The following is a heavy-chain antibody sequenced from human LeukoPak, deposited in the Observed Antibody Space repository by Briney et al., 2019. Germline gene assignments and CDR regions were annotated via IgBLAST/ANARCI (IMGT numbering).Heavy chain of an antibody. D-gene: IGHD3-16*01. CDR1: GFTFSSYD. J-gene: IGHJ3*02. V-gene: IGHV3-13*01. Sequence: GGSLRLSCAASGFTFSSYDMHWVRQATGKGLEWVSAIGTAGDTYYPGSVKGRFTISRENAKNSLYLQMNSLRAGDTAVYYCARGFGRDAFDIWGQGTMVTVYS. CDR3: ARGFGRDAFDI. CDR2: IGTAGDT.